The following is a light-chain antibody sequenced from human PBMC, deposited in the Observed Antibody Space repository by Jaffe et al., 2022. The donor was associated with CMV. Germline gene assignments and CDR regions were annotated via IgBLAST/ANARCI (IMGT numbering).Light chain of an antibody. CDR1: STDVGTYKL. V-gene: IGLV2-23*02. Sequence: QSALTQPASVSGSPGQSITISCTGTSTDVGTYKLVSWYQLHPGKAPKLMIYEVTKRPSGVSNRFSGSKSGNTASLTISGLQAEDEADYYCCSHAGNRTKVFGGGTKVTVL. CDR2: EVT. CDR3: CSHAGNRTKV. J-gene: IGLJ3*02.